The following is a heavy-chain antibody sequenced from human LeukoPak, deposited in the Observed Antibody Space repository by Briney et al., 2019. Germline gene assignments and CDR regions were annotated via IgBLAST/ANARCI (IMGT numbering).Heavy chain of an antibody. CDR1: GFIFSSYW. D-gene: IGHD1-7*01. J-gene: IGHJ4*02. V-gene: IGHV3-7*01. CDR3: ARVFNWNSRGGHYFDY. CDR2: IKQDGSEK. Sequence: GGSLRLSCAASGFIFSSYWMSWVRQAPGKGLEWVANIKQDGSEKYYVDSVKGRLTISRDNAKNSLYLQMNSLRAEDTAVYYCARVFNWNSRGGHYFDYWGQGTLVTVSS.